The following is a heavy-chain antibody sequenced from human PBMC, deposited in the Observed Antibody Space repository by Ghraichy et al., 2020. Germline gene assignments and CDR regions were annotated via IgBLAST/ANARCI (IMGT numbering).Heavy chain of an antibody. CDR3: AKWEESLRAFDI. CDR1: DDFITTYY. V-gene: IGHV4-59*01. Sequence: SETLSLTCSVSDDFITTYYWNWIRQPPGKGLEWIGDIHHNGRTKSNPSLNSRVIMSVDTSRSLFSLKVTSVSAADTAVYYCAKWEESLRAFDIWGRGTMVAFSS. CDR2: IHHNGRT. D-gene: IGHD1-26*01. J-gene: IGHJ3*02.